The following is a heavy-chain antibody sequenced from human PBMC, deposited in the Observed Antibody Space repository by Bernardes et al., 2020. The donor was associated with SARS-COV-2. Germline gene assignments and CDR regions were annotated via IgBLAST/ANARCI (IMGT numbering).Heavy chain of an antibody. CDR3: ARSGTYPDAFDI. V-gene: IGHV1-69*13. J-gene: IGHJ3*02. D-gene: IGHD1-26*01. CDR2: IIPLFGTT. CDR1: GHTFTSYA. Sequence: SVKVSCKTSGHTFTSYAVIWVRQAPGQGLECMGGIIPLFGTTNYAQNFQCRVTIAADESTSTVYMELSSLRSEDTAMYYCARSGTYPDAFDIWGQGTMVTVSS.